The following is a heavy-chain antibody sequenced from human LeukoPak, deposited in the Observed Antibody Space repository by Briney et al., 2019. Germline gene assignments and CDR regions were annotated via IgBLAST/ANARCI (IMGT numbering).Heavy chain of an antibody. CDR1: GYSIISGYS. D-gene: IGHD4-17*01. CDR2: IYYSGST. Sequence: PSETLSLTCTVSGYSIISGYSWEWIRQPPGKGLEWIGYIYYSGSTNYNPSLKSRVTISVDTSKNQFSLKLSSVTAADTAVYYCARRGMYGDYDTHNWFDPWGQGTLVTVSS. V-gene: IGHV4-38-2*02. J-gene: IGHJ5*02. CDR3: ARRGMYGDYDTHNWFDP.